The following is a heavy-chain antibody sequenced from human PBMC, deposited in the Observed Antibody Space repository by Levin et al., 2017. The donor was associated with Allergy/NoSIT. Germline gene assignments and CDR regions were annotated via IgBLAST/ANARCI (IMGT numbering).Heavy chain of an antibody. CDR3: VKYQGSENPEWYFQY. CDR2: ITGGGGST. J-gene: IGHJ1*01. V-gene: IGHV3-23*01. D-gene: IGHD3-3*01. Sequence: GGSLRLSCAASGFTFSSYAMSWVRQAPGKGLEWVSGITGGGGSTYYADSVKGRFTISRDNSKNTLHLQMNSLRAEDTAVYYCVKYQGSENPEWYFQYWGQGTLVTVSS. CDR1: GFTFSSYA.